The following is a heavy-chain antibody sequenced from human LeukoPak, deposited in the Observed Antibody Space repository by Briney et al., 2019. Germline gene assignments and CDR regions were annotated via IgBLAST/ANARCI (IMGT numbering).Heavy chain of an antibody. Sequence: PGGSLRLSCAASGFTFSSYAMHWVRQAPGKGLEWVAVISYDGSNKYYADSVKGRFTISRDNSKNTLYLQMNSLRAEDTAVYYCARDSLGGIAVAGGDYWGQGTLVTVSS. V-gene: IGHV3-30-3*01. D-gene: IGHD6-19*01. CDR1: GFTFSSYA. J-gene: IGHJ4*02. CDR3: ARDSLGGIAVAGGDY. CDR2: ISYDGSNK.